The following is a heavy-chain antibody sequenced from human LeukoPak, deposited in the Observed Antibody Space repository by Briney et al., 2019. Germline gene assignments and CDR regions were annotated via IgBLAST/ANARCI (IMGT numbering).Heavy chain of an antibody. CDR1: GYTFTSYY. J-gene: IGHJ3*02. CDR2: INPSGGST. Sequence: ASVKVPCKASGYTFTSYYMHWVRQAPGQGLEWMGIINPSGGSTSYAQKFQGRVTMTRDTSTSTVYMELSSLRSEDTAVYYCAVGQSSTYAFDIWGQGTMVTVSS. D-gene: IGHD3-16*01. CDR3: AVGQSSTYAFDI. V-gene: IGHV1-46*01.